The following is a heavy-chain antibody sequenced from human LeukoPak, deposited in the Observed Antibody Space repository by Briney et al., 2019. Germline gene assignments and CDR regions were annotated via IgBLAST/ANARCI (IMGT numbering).Heavy chain of an antibody. V-gene: IGHV4-34*01. CDR3: ARILGYCSSTSCYGCMDV. D-gene: IGHD2-2*01. J-gene: IGHJ6*03. CDR1: GGSFSGYY. CDR2: INHSGST. Sequence: PSETLSLTCAVYGGSFSGYYWSWIRQPPGKGLEWIGEINHSGSTNYNPSLKSRVTISVDTSKNQFSLKLSSVTAADTAVYYCARILGYCSSTSCYGCMDVWGKGTTVTVSS.